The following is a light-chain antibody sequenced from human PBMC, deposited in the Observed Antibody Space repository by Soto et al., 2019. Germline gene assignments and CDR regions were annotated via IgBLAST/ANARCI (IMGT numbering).Light chain of an antibody. V-gene: IGKV1-5*01. CDR2: DAS. CDR3: QQYNSYWT. J-gene: IGKJ1*01. Sequence: DIQMTQSPSTLSASVGDRVTITCRASQSISSWLAWYQQKPGKAPKLLIYDASSLESGVPSRFSGSASGTEFTRTISSLQPDDFATYCCQQYNSYWTFGQGTKVEIK. CDR1: QSISSW.